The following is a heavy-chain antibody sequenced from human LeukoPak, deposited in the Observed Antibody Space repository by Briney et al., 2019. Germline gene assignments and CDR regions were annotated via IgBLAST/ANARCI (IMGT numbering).Heavy chain of an antibody. Sequence: SETLSLTCAVYGGSFSGYYWSWIRQPPGKGLEWIGEINHSGSTNYDPSLKSRVTISVDTSKNQFSLKLSSVTAADTAVYYCARAMSEDIVVVPAAIVSFWFDPWGQGTLVTVSS. CDR1: GGSFSGYY. CDR3: ARAMSEDIVVVPAAIVSFWFDP. V-gene: IGHV4-34*01. D-gene: IGHD2-2*01. CDR2: INHSGST. J-gene: IGHJ5*02.